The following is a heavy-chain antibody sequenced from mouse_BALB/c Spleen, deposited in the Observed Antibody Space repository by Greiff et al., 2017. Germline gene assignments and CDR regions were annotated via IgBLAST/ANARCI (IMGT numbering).Heavy chain of an antibody. J-gene: IGHJ4*01. CDR1: GFTFSSYA. D-gene: IGHD2-4*01. CDR3: ARIYYDYDDGNAMDY. Sequence: EVQGVESGGGLVKPGGSLKLSCAASGFTFSSYAMSWVRQSPEKRLEWVAEISSGGSYTYYPDTVTGRFTISRDNAKNTLYLEMSSLRSEDTAMYYCARIYYDYDDGNAMDYWGQGTSVTVSS. CDR2: ISSGGSYT. V-gene: IGHV5-9-4*01.